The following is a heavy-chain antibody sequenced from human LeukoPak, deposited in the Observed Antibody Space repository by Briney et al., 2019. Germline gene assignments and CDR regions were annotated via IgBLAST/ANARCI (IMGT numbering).Heavy chain of an antibody. V-gene: IGHV3-23*01. CDR3: ASDYDSSGYPRLDAFDI. Sequence: GGSLRLSCATSGFSFSSYAMSWVRQAPGKGLEWVSAMSSSDDGRYYAASVRGRFTISRDTSRSTLYLQMNSLRAEDTAVYYCASDYDSSGYPRLDAFDIWGQGTMVTVSS. D-gene: IGHD3-22*01. CDR2: MSSSDDGR. J-gene: IGHJ3*02. CDR1: GFSFSSYA.